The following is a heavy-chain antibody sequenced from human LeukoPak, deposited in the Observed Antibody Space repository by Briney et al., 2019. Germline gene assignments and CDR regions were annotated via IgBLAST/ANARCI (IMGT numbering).Heavy chain of an antibody. CDR3: ARGDGVVVVPAAIDY. D-gene: IGHD2-2*02. CDR2: ISSSSSYI. V-gene: IGHV3-21*01. Sequence: GSLRLSCAASGFTFSSYSMNWVRQAPGKGLEWVSSISSSSSYIYYAGSVKGRFTISRDNAKNSLYLQMNSLRAEDTAVYYCARGDGVVVVPAAIDYWGQGTLVTVSS. CDR1: GFTFSSYS. J-gene: IGHJ4*02.